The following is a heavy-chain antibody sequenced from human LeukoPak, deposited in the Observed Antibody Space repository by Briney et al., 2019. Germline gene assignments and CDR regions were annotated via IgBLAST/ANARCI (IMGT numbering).Heavy chain of an antibody. D-gene: IGHD5-12*01. V-gene: IGHV4-34*01. CDR3: ARERGGYSGYDYIRANYYYYYMDV. Sequence: PSETLSLTCAVYGGSFSGYYWSWTRQPPGKGLEWIGEINHSGSTNYNPSLKSRVTISVDTSKNQFSLKLSSVTAADTAVYYCARERGGYSGYDYIRANYYYYYMDVWGKGTTVTVSS. J-gene: IGHJ6*03. CDR2: INHSGST. CDR1: GGSFSGYY.